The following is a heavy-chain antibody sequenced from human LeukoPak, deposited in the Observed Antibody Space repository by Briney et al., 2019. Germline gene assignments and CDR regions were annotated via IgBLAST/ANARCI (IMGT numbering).Heavy chain of an antibody. V-gene: IGHV1-18*01. J-gene: IGHJ4*02. D-gene: IGHD6-13*01. Sequence: GASVKVSCKASGYPFTYYGISWVRQAPGQGLEWMGWISEYNGNTNYTQNLQGRVTMTTDTSTSTAYMELRSLISDDTAVYYCVREVDSSNWYFDYWGQGTLVTVSS. CDR2: ISEYNGNT. CDR3: VREVDSSNWYFDY. CDR1: GYPFTYYG.